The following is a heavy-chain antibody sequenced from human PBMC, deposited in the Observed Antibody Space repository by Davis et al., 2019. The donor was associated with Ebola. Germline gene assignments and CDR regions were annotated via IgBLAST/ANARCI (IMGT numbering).Heavy chain of an antibody. CDR2: ITGNGDNT. V-gene: IGHV3-64D*06. Sequence: GESLKISCLASGFTFKSYAMHWVRQAPGKGLEYVAGITGNGDNTYHADSVKGRFSISRDNSKKTLFLQMNSLRAEDTAVYYCVKGSITMTVVVYFDLWGQGTLVTVSS. D-gene: IGHD3-22*01. J-gene: IGHJ4*02. CDR1: GFTFKSYA. CDR3: VKGSITMTVVVYFDL.